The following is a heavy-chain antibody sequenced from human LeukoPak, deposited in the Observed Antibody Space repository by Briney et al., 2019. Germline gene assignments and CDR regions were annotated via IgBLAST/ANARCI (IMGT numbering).Heavy chain of an antibody. CDR1: VYTFTDYY. J-gene: IGHJ4*02. V-gene: IGHV1-2*02. D-gene: IGHD6-6*01. CDR3: ARDSSYSSSLYDFEY. Sequence: ASVKVSCKDSVYTFTDYYVHWVRQAPGQGLEWMGWINPHSGGTNYAQKFQGRVTMTRDTSISTVYMEVSRLRSDDTAVYYCARDSSYSSSLYDFEYWGQGTLVTVSS. CDR2: INPHSGGT.